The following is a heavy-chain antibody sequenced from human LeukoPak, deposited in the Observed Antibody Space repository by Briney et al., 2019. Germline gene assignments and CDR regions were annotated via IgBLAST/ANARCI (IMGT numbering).Heavy chain of an antibody. D-gene: IGHD1-1*01. Sequence: GGSLRLSCAASGFTFSHDWMSWVRQAPGKGLEWVASIKQDGSGEHYVDSVKGRFTISRDNAKNSLYLQMNSLRAEDTAVYYCARETLEYNWNDGGDYWGQGTLVTVSS. J-gene: IGHJ4*02. CDR1: GFTFSHDW. CDR3: ARETLEYNWNDGGDY. V-gene: IGHV3-7*01. CDR2: IKQDGSGE.